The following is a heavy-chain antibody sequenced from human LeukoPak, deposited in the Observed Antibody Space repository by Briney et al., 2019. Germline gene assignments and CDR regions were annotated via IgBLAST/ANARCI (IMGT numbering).Heavy chain of an antibody. CDR3: ARESSGQGLWYLDL. J-gene: IGHJ2*01. V-gene: IGHV3-74*01. D-gene: IGHD3-10*01. CDR2: VSNDGSIT. Sequence: GGSLRLSCAASGFTFSNYWMHWVRQGPGKGLVWVSRVSNDGSITTYAVTVKGRFTMSRDNAKDTLYLQMNSLRAEDTAVYFCARESSGQGLWYLDLWGRGTPVTVSS. CDR1: GFTFSNYW.